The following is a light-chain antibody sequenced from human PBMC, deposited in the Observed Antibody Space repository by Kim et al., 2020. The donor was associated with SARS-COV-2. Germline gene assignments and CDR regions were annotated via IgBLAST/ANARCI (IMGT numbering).Light chain of an antibody. Sequence: SVTSSCTGRNSNIRAGYEVHGYRQVPGTAPKLLIYNDYRRPSGVPERFSGSRSATSASLAVTGLQADDEADYYCQSYDTGLGGIIFGGGTQLTVL. CDR3: QSYDTGLGGII. CDR1: NSNIRAGYE. J-gene: IGLJ2*01. V-gene: IGLV1-40*01. CDR2: NDY.